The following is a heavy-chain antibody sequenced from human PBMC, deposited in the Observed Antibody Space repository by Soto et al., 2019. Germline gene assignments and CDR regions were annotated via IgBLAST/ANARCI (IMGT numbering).Heavy chain of an antibody. D-gene: IGHD3-16*02. V-gene: IGHV4-4*07. CDR3: ARVRLGELSSLFDY. J-gene: IGHJ4*02. CDR1: GGSISSYY. CDR2: IYTSGRT. Sequence: SETLSLTCTVSGGSISSYYWSWIRQPAGKGLEWIGRIYTSGRTNYNPSLKSRVTISVDTSKNQFSLKLSSVTAADTAVYYCARVRLGELSSLFDYWGQGTLVTVSS.